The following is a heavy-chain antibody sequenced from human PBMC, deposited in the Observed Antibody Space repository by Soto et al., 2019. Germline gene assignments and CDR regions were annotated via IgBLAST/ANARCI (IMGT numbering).Heavy chain of an antibody. CDR1: GFTFGDYA. J-gene: IGHJ6*02. D-gene: IGHD1-26*01. CDR3: TRGGRNSGSNCYYYGMDV. Sequence: GGSLRLSCTASGFTFGDYAMSWVRQAPGKGLEWVGFIRSKAYGGTTEYAASVKGRFTISRDDSKSIAYLQMNSLKTEDTAVYYCTRGGRNSGSNCYYYGMDVWGQGTTVTVSS. V-gene: IGHV3-49*04. CDR2: IRSKAYGGTT.